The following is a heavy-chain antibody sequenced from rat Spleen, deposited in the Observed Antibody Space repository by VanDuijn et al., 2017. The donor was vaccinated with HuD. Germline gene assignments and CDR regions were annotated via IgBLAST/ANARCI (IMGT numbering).Heavy chain of an antibody. Sequence: EVKLVESGGGLVQPGRSLKLSCAASGFSFSTYGMAWVRQAPTKGLEWVASISTGGGNTYYPDSVKGRFTISRDNAKSTLYLQLNSLRSEDTATYYCTRERNWAFDYWGQGVMVTVSS. CDR3: TRERNWAFDY. D-gene: IGHD5-1*01. CDR1: GFSFSTYG. J-gene: IGHJ2*01. CDR2: ISTGGGNT. V-gene: IGHV5S13*01.